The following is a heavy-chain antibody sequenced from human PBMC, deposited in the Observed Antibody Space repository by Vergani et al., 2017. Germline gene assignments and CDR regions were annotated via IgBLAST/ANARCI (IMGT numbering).Heavy chain of an antibody. J-gene: IGHJ4*02. D-gene: IGHD2-15*01. CDR3: TRERDIVVVVAAGSSSDYFDY. Sequence: EVQLVESGGGLVQPGRSLRLSCTASGFTFGDYAMSWFRQAPGKGLEWVGFIRSKAYGGTTEYAASVKGRFTISREDSKSIAYLQMNSLKTEDTAVYYCTRERDIVVVVAAGSSSDYFDYWGQGTLVTVSS. CDR2: IRSKAYGGTT. CDR1: GFTFGDYA. V-gene: IGHV3-49*03.